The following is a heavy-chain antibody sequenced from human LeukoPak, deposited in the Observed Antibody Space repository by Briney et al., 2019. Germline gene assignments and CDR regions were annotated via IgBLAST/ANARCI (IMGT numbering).Heavy chain of an antibody. D-gene: IGHD3-22*01. V-gene: IGHV4-31*03. J-gene: IGHJ3*02. CDR3: AREWVVNVAFDI. CDR1: GGSISSGGYY. CDR2: IYYSGST. Sequence: SETLSLTCTVSGGSISSGGYYWSWIRQHPGKGLEWIGYIYYSGSTYYNLSLKSRVTISVDTSKNQFSLKLSSVTAADTAVYYCAREWVVNVAFDIWGQGTMVTVSS.